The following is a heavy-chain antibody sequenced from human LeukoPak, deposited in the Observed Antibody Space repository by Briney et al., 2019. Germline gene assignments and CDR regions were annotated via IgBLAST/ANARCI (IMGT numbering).Heavy chain of an antibody. D-gene: IGHD3-3*01. CDR1: GFIFSSYG. J-gene: IGHJ4*02. CDR3: AREWDYDFWSGSPTANDY. Sequence: GGSLRLSCAASGFIFSSYGMHWVRQAPGKGLEWVAFIRYDGSKKYYADSVKGQFTISRDNSKNTLYLQMNSLRAEDTAVYYCAREWDYDFWSGSPTANDYWGQGTLVTVSS. CDR2: IRYDGSKK. V-gene: IGHV3-30*02.